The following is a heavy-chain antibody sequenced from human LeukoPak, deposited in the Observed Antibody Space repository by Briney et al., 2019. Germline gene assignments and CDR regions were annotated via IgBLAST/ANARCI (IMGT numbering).Heavy chain of an antibody. CDR2: ISGSGGST. CDR1: GGTFSSYA. Sequence: SCKASGGTFSSYAISWVRQAPGKGLEWVSAISGSGGSTYYADSVKGRFTISRDNSKNTLYLQMNSLRAEDTAVYYCAKRTHYYDSSGYDEKYYFDYWGQGTLVTVSS. CDR3: AKRTHYYDSSGYDEKYYFDY. J-gene: IGHJ4*02. D-gene: IGHD3-22*01. V-gene: IGHV3-23*01.